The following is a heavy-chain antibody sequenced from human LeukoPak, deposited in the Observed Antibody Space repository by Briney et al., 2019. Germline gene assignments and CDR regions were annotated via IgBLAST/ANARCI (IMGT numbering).Heavy chain of an antibody. Sequence: GGSLRLSCAASGFTFRSYDMHWVRQGTGKGLEWVSAIGTAGDTYYPGSVKGRFTISRENAKNSLYLQMNSLRAGDTAVYYCARGSGYSSSPNWFDPWGQGTLVTVSS. CDR1: GFTFRSYD. CDR3: ARGSGYSSSPNWFDP. J-gene: IGHJ5*02. D-gene: IGHD6-13*01. CDR2: IGTAGDT. V-gene: IGHV3-13*01.